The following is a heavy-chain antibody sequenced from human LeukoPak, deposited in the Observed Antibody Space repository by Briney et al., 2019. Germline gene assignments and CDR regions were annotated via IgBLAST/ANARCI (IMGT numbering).Heavy chain of an antibody. V-gene: IGHV1-2*02. Sequence: ASVRVSCKASGYTFTGYYMHWVRQAPGQGLEWMGWINPNSGGTNYAQKFQGRVTMTRDTSISTAYMELSRLRSDDTAVYYCARLEYNWNTFDYWGQGTLVTVSS. CDR3: ARLEYNWNTFDY. J-gene: IGHJ4*02. CDR1: GYTFTGYY. D-gene: IGHD1/OR15-1a*01. CDR2: INPNSGGT.